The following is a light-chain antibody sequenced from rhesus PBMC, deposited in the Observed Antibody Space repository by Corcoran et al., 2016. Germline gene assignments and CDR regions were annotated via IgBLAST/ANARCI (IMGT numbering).Light chain of an antibody. CDR1: RGVTND. CDR2: EAS. CDR3: QQYYSTPFT. J-gene: IGKJ3*01. V-gene: IGKV1-25*01. Sequence: DIQMTQSPSSLSASVGDTVTITCRASRGVTNDLAWYQQKPGEAPKLLIYEASRLQSGIHSRFSGGGSWTDFTLTISSLQSEDSASYYCQQYYSTPFTFGPGTKLDIK.